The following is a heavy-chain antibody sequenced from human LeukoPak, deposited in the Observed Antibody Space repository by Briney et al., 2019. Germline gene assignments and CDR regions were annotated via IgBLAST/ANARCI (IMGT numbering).Heavy chain of an antibody. Sequence: GESLRLSCAASGFTVSSNYMSWVRQAPGKGLEWVSVIYSGGSTYYADSVKGRFTISRDNPKNTLYLQMNNLRAEDTAVYYCAKAARSSVAGLFFDLWGRGTLATVSS. D-gene: IGHD6-19*01. CDR1: GFTVSSNY. CDR2: IYSGGST. J-gene: IGHJ2*01. CDR3: AKAARSSVAGLFFDL. V-gene: IGHV3-53*01.